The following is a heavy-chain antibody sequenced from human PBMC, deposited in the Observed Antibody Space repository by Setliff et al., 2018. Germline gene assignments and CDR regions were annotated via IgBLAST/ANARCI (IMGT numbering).Heavy chain of an antibody. V-gene: IGHV3-7*01. CDR2: INQGGGAQ. Sequence: GESLRLSCAASGFTFSSLWMSWVRQAPGKGLEWVANINQGGGAQFYVDSVKGRFTISRDNAKNSLYLQMSSLRAEDTAVYYCARDVFDFRTGQADPWGQGTLVTVSS. CDR1: GFTFSSLW. J-gene: IGHJ5*02. CDR3: ARDVFDFRTGQADP. D-gene: IGHD3-3*01.